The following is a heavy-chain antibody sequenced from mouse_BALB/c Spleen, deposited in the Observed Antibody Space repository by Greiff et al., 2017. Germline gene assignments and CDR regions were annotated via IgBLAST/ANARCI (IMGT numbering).Heavy chain of an antibody. D-gene: IGHD1-1*01. Sequence: VQLQQSGAELVKPGASVKLSCTASGFNIKDTYMHWVKQRPEQGLEWIGRIDPANGNTKYDPKFQGKATITADTSSNTAYLQLSSLTSEDTAVYYCARGHLITTVVTLDYWGQGTTLTVSS. J-gene: IGHJ2*01. CDR3: ARGHLITTVVTLDY. CDR1: GFNIKDTY. CDR2: IDPANGNT. V-gene: IGHV14-3*02.